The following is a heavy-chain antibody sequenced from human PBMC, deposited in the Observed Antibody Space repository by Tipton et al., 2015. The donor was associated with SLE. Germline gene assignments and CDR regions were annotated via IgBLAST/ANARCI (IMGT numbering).Heavy chain of an antibody. CDR3: ARAGDLRDGFNFALDY. CDR2: IYYSGST. V-gene: IGHV4-31*03. Sequence: TLSLTCTLSGGSISSGAYYWSWIRQHPGKGLEWIGYIYYSGSTYYNPSLKSRVTISIDTSKNQFSLNLNSVTAADTAVYYCARAGDLRDGFNFALDYWGQGTLVTVSS. J-gene: IGHJ4*02. D-gene: IGHD5-24*01. CDR1: GGSISSGAYY.